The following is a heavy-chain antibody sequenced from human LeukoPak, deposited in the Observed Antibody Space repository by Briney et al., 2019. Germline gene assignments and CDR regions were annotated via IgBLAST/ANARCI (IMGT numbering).Heavy chain of an antibody. Sequence: SETLSLTCTVSGDSISSSSYYWGWIRQPPGKGLEWIGTIYYSGSAYYNPSLKSRVTISVDTSKNQFSLKLSSVTAADTAVYCCAIALEYQLLRYYFDYWGQGTRVTVSS. J-gene: IGHJ4*02. CDR1: GDSISSSSYY. V-gene: IGHV4-39*01. CDR2: IYYSGSA. D-gene: IGHD2-2*01. CDR3: AIALEYQLLRYYFDY.